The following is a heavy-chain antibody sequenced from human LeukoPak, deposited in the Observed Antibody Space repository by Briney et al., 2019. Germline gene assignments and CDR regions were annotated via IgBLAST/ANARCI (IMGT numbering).Heavy chain of an antibody. J-gene: IGHJ6*02. CDR2: ISSSSSYI. D-gene: IGHD4-11*01. CDR1: GFTFNNYA. Sequence: GGSLRLSCAASGFTFNNYAMNWVRQAPGKGLEWVSSISSSSSYIYYADSVKGRFTISRDNAKNSLYLRMNSLRAEDTAVYYCASGFDYSNYVFGMDVWGQGTTVTVSS. V-gene: IGHV3-21*01. CDR3: ASGFDYSNYVFGMDV.